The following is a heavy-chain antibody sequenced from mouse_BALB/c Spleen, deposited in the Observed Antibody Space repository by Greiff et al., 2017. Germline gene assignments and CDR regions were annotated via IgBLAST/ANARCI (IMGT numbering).Heavy chain of an antibody. D-gene: IGHD2-14*01. Sequence: QVQLQQSGTVLARPGASVKMSCKASGYSFTSYWMHWVKQRPGQGLEWIGNIYPGSGSTNYDEKFKSKATLTVDTSSSTAYMQLSSLTSEDSAVYYCIGNNYRYRYFDVWGAGTTVTVSS. CDR3: IGNNYRYRYFDV. V-gene: IGHV1-55*01. CDR2: IYPGSGST. J-gene: IGHJ1*01. CDR1: GYSFTSYW.